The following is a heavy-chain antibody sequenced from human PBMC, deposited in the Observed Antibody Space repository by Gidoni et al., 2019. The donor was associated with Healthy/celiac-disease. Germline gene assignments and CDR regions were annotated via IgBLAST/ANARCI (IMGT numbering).Heavy chain of an antibody. D-gene: IGHD5-12*01. CDR1: GFTFSSYG. CDR2: IWYDGSNK. Sequence: QVQLVEAGGGVVQPGRSLRLSWAASGFTFSSYGMHWVRQAPGKGLEWVAVIWYDGSNKYYADSVKCRFTISRDNSKNTLYLQMNSLRAEDTAVYYCARDAHSGYDSTADYWGQGTLVTVSS. CDR3: ARDAHSGYDSTADY. J-gene: IGHJ4*02. V-gene: IGHV3-33*01.